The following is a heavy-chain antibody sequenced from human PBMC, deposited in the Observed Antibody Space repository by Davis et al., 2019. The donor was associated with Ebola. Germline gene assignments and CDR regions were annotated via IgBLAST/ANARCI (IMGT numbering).Heavy chain of an antibody. CDR1: GGSFSGYY. CDR3: ARQGWSGYSLRHWLDP. D-gene: IGHD3-3*01. CDR2: VHPSGST. Sequence: MPSETLSLTCAVYGGSFSGYYWSWIRQPPGKGLEWIGEVHPSGSTNYNPSLKSRVTISVDTSKNQFSLNLNSVTAADTAVYYCARQGWSGYSLRHWLDPWGRGTLVTVSS. J-gene: IGHJ5*02. V-gene: IGHV4-34*01.